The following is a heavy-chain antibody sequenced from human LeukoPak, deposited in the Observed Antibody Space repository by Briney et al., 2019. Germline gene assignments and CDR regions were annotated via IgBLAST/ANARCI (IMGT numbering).Heavy chain of an antibody. CDR3: ARQKILDDNYDSSGYYVDQ. J-gene: IGHJ4*02. V-gene: IGHV4-39*01. CDR2: IYYRGRT. CDR1: NASIISSSYY. Sequence: SETLSLTCSVSNASIISSSYYWGWIRQPPGKGLEWIGSIYYRGRTYYNPSLKVRVTISADTSKNQFSLNLNSVTASDTAVYYCARQKILDDNYDSSGYYVDQWGQGSLVTVSS. D-gene: IGHD3-22*01.